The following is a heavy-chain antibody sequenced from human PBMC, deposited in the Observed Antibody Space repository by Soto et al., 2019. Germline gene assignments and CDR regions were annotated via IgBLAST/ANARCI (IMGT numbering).Heavy chain of an antibody. CDR1: GFTFSSYG. CDR3: ARGVAVAATGWFDP. Sequence: HPVGSLRLSCAASGFTFSSYGMHWVRQAPGKGLEWVAVIWYDGSNKYYADSAKGRFTISRDNSKNTLYLQMNSLRAEDTAVYYCARGVAVAATGWFDPWGQGTLVTVSS. CDR2: IWYDGSNK. V-gene: IGHV3-33*01. D-gene: IGHD2-15*01. J-gene: IGHJ5*02.